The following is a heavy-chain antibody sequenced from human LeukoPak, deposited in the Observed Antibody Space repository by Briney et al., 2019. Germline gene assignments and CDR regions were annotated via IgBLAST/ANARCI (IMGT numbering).Heavy chain of an antibody. CDR2: MNRDGSEK. CDR1: GFTFSSYW. D-gene: IGHD6-19*01. J-gene: IGHJ4*02. V-gene: IGHV3-7*01. Sequence: GGSLRLSCAASGFTFSSYWMSWVRQAPGKGLEWVANMNRDGSEKNYVDSIKGRFTISRDNAANSLYLQMNSLRVEDTAVYYCASCSGWYLVDYFDYWGQGTLVTVSS. CDR3: ASCSGWYLVDYFDY.